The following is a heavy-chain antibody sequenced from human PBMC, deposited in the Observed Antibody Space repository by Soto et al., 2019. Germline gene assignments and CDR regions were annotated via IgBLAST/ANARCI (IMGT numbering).Heavy chain of an antibody. CDR1: GFTVSTNY. CDR3: GHCLGSSWYGSYDY. D-gene: IGHD6-13*01. J-gene: IGHJ4*02. CDR2: IYIAGKT. V-gene: IGHV3-53*01. Sequence: GGSLRLSCAVSGFTVSTNYMSWVRQAPGKGLEWVSAIYIAGKTYYADSVKGRFNISRDNSKNILYLQMNSLRVEDTAVYYWGHCLGSSWYGSYDYWGKGTLVTVS.